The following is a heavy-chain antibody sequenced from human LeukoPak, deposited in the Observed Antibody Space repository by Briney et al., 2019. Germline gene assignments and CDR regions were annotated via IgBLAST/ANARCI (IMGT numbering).Heavy chain of an antibody. D-gene: IGHD3-16*02. J-gene: IGHJ3*02. V-gene: IGHV3-30*04. CDR2: ISYDGSNK. CDR3: ARDQGRLSNAIDAFGI. CDR1: GFTFSSYA. Sequence: GRSLRLSCAASGFTFSSYAMHWVRQAPGKGLEWVAVISYDGSNKYYADSVKGRFTISRDNSKNTLYLQMNSLRAEDTAVYYCARDQGRLSNAIDAFGIWGQGTMVTVSS.